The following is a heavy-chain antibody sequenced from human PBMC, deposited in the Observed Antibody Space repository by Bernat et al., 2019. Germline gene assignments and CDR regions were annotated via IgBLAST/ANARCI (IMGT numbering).Heavy chain of an antibody. V-gene: IGHV3-9*01. CDR2: ISWNSGSI. D-gene: IGHD3-22*01. CDR1: GFTFDDYA. J-gene: IGHJ4*02. Sequence: VQLVESGGGVVQPGRSLRLSCAPSGFTFDDYAMHWVRQAPGKGLEWVSGISWNSGSIGYADSVKGRFTISRDNAKNSLYLQMNSLRAEDTALYYCARGLNYYDSSGYFLGYWGQGTLVTVSS. CDR3: ARGLNYYDSSGYFLGY.